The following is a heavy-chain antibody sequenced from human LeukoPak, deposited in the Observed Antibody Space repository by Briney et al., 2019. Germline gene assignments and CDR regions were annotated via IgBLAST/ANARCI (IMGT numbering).Heavy chain of an antibody. CDR2: IYYSGST. Sequence: PSETLSLTCTVSGGSISSYYWSWIRQPPGKGLEWIGYIYYSGSTNYNPPLKSRVTISVDTSKNQFSLKLSSVTAADTAVYYCASTAMVNYYYYYYMDVWGKGTTVTVSS. J-gene: IGHJ6*03. V-gene: IGHV4-59*01. CDR1: GGSISSYY. CDR3: ASTAMVNYYYYYYMDV. D-gene: IGHD5-18*01.